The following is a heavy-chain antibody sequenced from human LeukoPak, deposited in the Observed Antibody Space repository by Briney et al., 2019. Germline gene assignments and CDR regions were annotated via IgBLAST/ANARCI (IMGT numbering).Heavy chain of an antibody. J-gene: IGHJ4*02. Sequence: GASVKVSCKASGYTFTSHFMHWVRQAPGQGLEWMGIINPSGGSTSYAQKFQGRVTMTRDMSTSTVYMELSSLRSEDTAVYYCARAKLAVRGVMAYWGQGTLVTVSS. CDR2: INPSGGST. CDR3: ARAKLAVRGVMAY. V-gene: IGHV1-46*01. CDR1: GYTFTSHF. D-gene: IGHD3-10*01.